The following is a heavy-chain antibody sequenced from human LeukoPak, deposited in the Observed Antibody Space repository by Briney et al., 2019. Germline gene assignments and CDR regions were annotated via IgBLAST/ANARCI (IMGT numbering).Heavy chain of an antibody. CDR2: IDTNTGNP. Sequence: ASVKVSCKASGYTFTRDAINWVRQAPGQGLEYMGWIDTNTGNPTYAQGFRGRFVFSLDTSVSTAYLQISSLKADDTAVYYCARRSMVQHMDVWGKGTTVTVS. D-gene: IGHD3-10*01. J-gene: IGHJ6*03. CDR1: GYTFTRDA. CDR3: ARRSMVQHMDV. V-gene: IGHV7-4-1*02.